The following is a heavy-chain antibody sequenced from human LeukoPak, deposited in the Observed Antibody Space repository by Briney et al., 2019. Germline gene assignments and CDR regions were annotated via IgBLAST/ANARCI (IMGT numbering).Heavy chain of an antibody. CDR3: AKGISGYSCGWYGSYYFDY. V-gene: IGHV3-23*01. CDR2: ISGSGGST. D-gene: IGHD6-19*01. Sequence: GGSLRLSCAASGFTFSSYAMSWVRQAPGKGLEWVSAISGSGGSTYYADSVKGRFTISRDNSKNTLYLQMNSLRAEDTAVYYCAKGISGYSCGWYGSYYFDYWGQGTLVTVSS. J-gene: IGHJ4*02. CDR1: GFTFSSYA.